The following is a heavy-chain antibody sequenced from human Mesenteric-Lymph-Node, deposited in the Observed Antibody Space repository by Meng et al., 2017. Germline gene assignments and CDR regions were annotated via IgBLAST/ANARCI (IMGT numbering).Heavy chain of an antibody. CDR2: VWHDGDNQ. J-gene: IGHJ3*02. CDR3: ARESKDSLDI. D-gene: IGHD4-11*01. Sequence: GGSLRLSCAASGFTFSSYGMHWVRQAPGKGLEWLAVVWHDGDNQFYGDSMKGRLTISRDNSKNTVYLQMNSLRVEDTAVYYCARESKDSLDIWGQGTMVTVSS. V-gene: IGHV3-33*01. CDR1: GFTFSSYG.